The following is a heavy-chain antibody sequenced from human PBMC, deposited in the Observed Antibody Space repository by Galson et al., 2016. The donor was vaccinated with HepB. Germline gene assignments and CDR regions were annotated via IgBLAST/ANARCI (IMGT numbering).Heavy chain of an antibody. D-gene: IGHD3-16*01. V-gene: IGHV5-51*01. CDR1: GYSFSSYW. Sequence: QSGAEVKKPGESLKISCEGSGYSFSSYWIGWVRQLPGKRLEWMGIIYPGDSATTYSPPFQDQVTISVDNSINPAYLRFHSLKASDTAVYYCTSRLITHDLDYFDTWGQGTLVTVSS. CDR2: IYPGDSAT. CDR3: TSRLITHDLDYFDT. J-gene: IGHJ5*02.